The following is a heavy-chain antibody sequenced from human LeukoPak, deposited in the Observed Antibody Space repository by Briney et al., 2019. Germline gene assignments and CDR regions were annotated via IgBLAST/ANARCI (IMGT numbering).Heavy chain of an antibody. Sequence: SQTLSLTCTVSGGSISSGSYYWSWIRQPAGKGLEWIGRIYTSGSTNYNPSLKSRVTISVDTSKNQFSLRLSSVTAADTAVYYCARTLPYYYYMDVWGKGTTVTVSS. J-gene: IGHJ6*03. CDR1: GGSISSGSYY. CDR3: ARTLPYYYYMDV. D-gene: IGHD2/OR15-2a*01. V-gene: IGHV4-61*02. CDR2: IYTSGST.